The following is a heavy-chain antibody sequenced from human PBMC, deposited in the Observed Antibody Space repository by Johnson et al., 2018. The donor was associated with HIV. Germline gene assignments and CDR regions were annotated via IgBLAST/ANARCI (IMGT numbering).Heavy chain of an antibody. V-gene: IGHV3-30*02. J-gene: IGHJ3*02. Sequence: QVQLVESGGGVVQPGGSLRLSCAASGFTFTSYGMHWVRQAPGKGLEWVAFIRYDGSNKYYADSVKGRFTISRDNSKNTLYLQMNSLRAEDTAVYYCAKALGGYAFDIWGQGTMVTVSS. D-gene: IGHD3-3*01. CDR2: IRYDGSNK. CDR1: GFTFTSYG. CDR3: AKALGGYAFDI.